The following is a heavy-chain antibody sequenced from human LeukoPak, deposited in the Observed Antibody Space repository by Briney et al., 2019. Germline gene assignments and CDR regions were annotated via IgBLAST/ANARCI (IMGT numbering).Heavy chain of an antibody. CDR3: AKHYGATSTWFDP. Sequence: GGSLRLSCAASGFTFDDYGMTWVRQAPGKGLEWVSSITGSAARTYYADSVKGRFTISRDNSKNTLYLQMSSLRAEDTALYYCAKHYGATSTWFDPWGLGTLVTVSS. CDR2: ITGSAART. J-gene: IGHJ5*02. D-gene: IGHD4/OR15-4a*01. V-gene: IGHV3-23*01. CDR1: GFTFDDYG.